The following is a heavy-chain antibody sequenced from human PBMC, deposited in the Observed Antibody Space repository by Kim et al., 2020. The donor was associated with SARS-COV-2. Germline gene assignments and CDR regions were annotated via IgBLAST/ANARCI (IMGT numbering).Heavy chain of an antibody. D-gene: IGHD3-9*01. V-gene: IGHV3-7*01. CDR1: GFTFSSYW. Sequence: GGSLRLSCAASGFTFSSYWMSWVRQAPGKGLEWVANIKQDGSEKYYVDSVKGRFTISRDNAKNSLYLQMNSLRAEDTAVYYCARDLFPDPWDILTGYYHNWFDPWGQGTLVTVSS. J-gene: IGHJ5*02. CDR2: IKQDGSEK. CDR3: ARDLFPDPWDILTGYYHNWFDP.